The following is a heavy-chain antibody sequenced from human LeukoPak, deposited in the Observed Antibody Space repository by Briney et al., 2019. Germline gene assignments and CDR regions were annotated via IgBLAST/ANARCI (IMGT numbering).Heavy chain of an antibody. Sequence: SETLSLTCTVSGGSIRSYYWSWIRQPPGKGLEWIGYIYTSGSTNYNPSLKSRVTISVDTSKNQFSLKLSSVTAADTAVYYCARMTDQDYYYYYIDVWGKGTTVTVSS. CDR2: IYTSGST. V-gene: IGHV4-4*09. CDR3: ARMTDQDYYYYYIDV. CDR1: GGSIRSYY. J-gene: IGHJ6*03.